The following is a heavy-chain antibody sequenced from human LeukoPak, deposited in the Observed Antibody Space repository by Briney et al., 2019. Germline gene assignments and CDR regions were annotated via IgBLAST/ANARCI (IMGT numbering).Heavy chain of an antibody. CDR2: ISGITTTT. CDR1: GFTFSEYY. CDR3: ARDQVTIFGVGTIYYYYYMDV. Sequence: GGSLRLSCTASGFTFSEYYMSWIRQVPGKGLEWVSYISGITTTTKYADSVKGRFTISRDNAKNTLYLQMNSLRAEDTAVYYCARDQVTIFGVGTIYYYYYMDVWGKGTTVTVSS. D-gene: IGHD3-3*01. J-gene: IGHJ6*03. V-gene: IGHV3-11*04.